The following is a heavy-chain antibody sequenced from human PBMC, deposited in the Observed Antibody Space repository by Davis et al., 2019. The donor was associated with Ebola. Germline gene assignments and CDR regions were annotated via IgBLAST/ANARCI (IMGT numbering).Heavy chain of an antibody. Sequence: PGGSLRLSCAAAGFSFSTFTMSWVRQAPGKGLEWVGRIKSKTDGGTTDYAAPVKGRFTISRDDSKNTLYLQMNSLKTEDTAVYYCTTFPITMIVVVLDYWGQGTLVTVSS. CDR1: GFSFSTFT. CDR3: TTFPITMIVVVLDY. D-gene: IGHD3-22*01. CDR2: IKSKTDGGTT. J-gene: IGHJ4*02. V-gene: IGHV3-15*01.